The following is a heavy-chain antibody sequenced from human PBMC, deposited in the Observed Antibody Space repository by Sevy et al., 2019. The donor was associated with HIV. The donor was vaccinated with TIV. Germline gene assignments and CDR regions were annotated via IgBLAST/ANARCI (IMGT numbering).Heavy chain of an antibody. V-gene: IGHV4-39*01. J-gene: IGHJ5*02. CDR1: GGSISSSSYY. CDR2: IYYSGST. Sequence: SETLSLTCTVSGGSISSSSYYWGWIRQPPGKGLEWIGSIYYSGSTYYHPSLKSRVTISVDTSKNQFSLKLSSVTAADTAVYYCARHLRPGTYPENNWFDPWGQGTLVTVSS. D-gene: IGHD1-7*01. CDR3: ARHLRPGTYPENNWFDP.